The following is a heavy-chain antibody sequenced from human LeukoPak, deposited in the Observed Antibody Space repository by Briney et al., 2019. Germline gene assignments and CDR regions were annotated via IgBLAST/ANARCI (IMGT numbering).Heavy chain of an antibody. D-gene: IGHD5-18*01. CDR2: IYYSGST. CDR3: AKGSGYSYGYRFGLDY. CDR1: GGSISSGDYH. Sequence: SQTLSLTCTVSGGSISSGDYHWSWIRQPPGKGLEWIGYIYYSGSTYYNPSLKSRVTISEDTSKNEFYVKLSAVTAADTAVYYWAKGSGYSYGYRFGLDYWGQGTLVNVSS. V-gene: IGHV4-30-4*01. J-gene: IGHJ4*02.